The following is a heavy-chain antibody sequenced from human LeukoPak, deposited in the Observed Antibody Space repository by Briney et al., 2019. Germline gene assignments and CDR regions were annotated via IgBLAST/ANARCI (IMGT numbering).Heavy chain of an antibody. D-gene: IGHD2/OR15-2a*01. CDR1: GYTFTSYG. CDR3: ARGETSIYYYDIDV. J-gene: IGHJ6*03. CDR2: ISAYNGNT. V-gene: IGHV1-18*01. Sequence: ASVKVSCKASGYTFTSYGINWVRQAPGQGLEWMGWISAYNGNTNYAQKLQGRVTMTTDTSTSTAYMELRSLSSDDTAVYSCARGETSIYYYDIDVWGKGTTVTVSS.